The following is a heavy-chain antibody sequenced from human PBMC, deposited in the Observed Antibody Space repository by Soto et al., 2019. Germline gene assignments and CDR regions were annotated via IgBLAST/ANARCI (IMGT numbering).Heavy chain of an antibody. J-gene: IGHJ6*02. V-gene: IGHV1-8*01. CDR3: AKVGAAAGTRRYHYYGMDV. D-gene: IGHD6-13*01. CDR2: MNPNSGNR. CDR1: GYTFTSYD. Sequence: VASVKVSCKASGYTFTSYDINWVRQATGQGXEWMGWMNPNSGNRGYAQTFQGRVTMTRNTSISTAYMELSSLRSEDTAVYYCAKVGAAAGTRRYHYYGMDVWGQGTTVTVSS.